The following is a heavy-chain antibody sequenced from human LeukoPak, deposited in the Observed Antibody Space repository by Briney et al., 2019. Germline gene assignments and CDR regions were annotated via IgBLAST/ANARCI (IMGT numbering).Heavy chain of an antibody. CDR3: ARDENMNYYDSSGYENLDY. D-gene: IGHD3-22*01. J-gene: IGHJ4*02. CDR2: INTSTGNP. Sequence: ASVKVSCKASGYTFTSYAMNWVRQAPGQGLEWMGWINTSTGNPTYAQGFTGRFVFSLDTSVSTAYLQISSLKAEDTAVYYCARDENMNYYDSSGYENLDYWGQGTLVTVSS. V-gene: IGHV7-4-1*02. CDR1: GYTFTSYA.